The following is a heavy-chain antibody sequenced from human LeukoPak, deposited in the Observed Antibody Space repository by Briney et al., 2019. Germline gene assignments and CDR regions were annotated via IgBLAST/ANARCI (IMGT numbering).Heavy chain of an antibody. D-gene: IGHD1-7*01. J-gene: IGHJ4*02. Sequence: GGSLRLSCAASGFTFSSYGMHWVRQAPGKGLEWVAVISYDGSNKYYADSVKGRFTISRDNSKNTLYLQMNSLRAEDTAVYYCAKDIRHNWNSLDYWGQGTLVTVSS. V-gene: IGHV3-30*18. CDR1: GFTFSSYG. CDR2: ISYDGSNK. CDR3: AKDIRHNWNSLDY.